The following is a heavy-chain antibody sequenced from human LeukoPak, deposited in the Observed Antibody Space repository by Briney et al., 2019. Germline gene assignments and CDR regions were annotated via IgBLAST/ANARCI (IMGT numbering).Heavy chain of an antibody. CDR3: VRKRGDGYNLDY. D-gene: IGHD5-24*01. CDR2: IYYSGNT. V-gene: IGHV4-39*07. CDR1: GDSISSSNSY. Sequence: SETLSLTCTVSGDSISSSNSYWGWIRQPPGKGLEWIGSIYYSGNTYYNASLKSRVTISVDTSKNQFSLKLSSVTAADTAVYYCVRKRGDGYNLDYWGQGTLVTVSS. J-gene: IGHJ4*02.